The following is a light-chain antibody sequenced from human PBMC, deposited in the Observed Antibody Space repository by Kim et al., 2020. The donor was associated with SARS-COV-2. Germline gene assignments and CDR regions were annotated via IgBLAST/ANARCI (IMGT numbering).Light chain of an antibody. J-gene: IGLJ3*02. CDR3: QSYDTSLSAWV. Sequence: QSVLTQPPSVSGAPGQRVTISCTGTSSDIGAGSHVHWFQQLPGTVPKLLIYATDFRPSGVPDRFSGSKSGTSASLAITGLRSEDEADYYCQSYDTSLSAWVFGGGTQLTVL. CDR1: SSDIGAGSH. CDR2: ATD. V-gene: IGLV1-40*01.